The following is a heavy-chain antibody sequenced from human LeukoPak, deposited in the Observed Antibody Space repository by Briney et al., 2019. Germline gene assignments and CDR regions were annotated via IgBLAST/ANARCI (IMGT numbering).Heavy chain of an antibody. D-gene: IGHD3-9*01. V-gene: IGHV3-48*03. CDR1: GFTFSSYE. J-gene: IGHJ4*02. CDR2: ISSSGSTI. Sequence: PGGSLRLSCAASGFTFSSYEMNWVRQAPGKGLEWVSYISSSGSTIYYADSVKGRFTISRDNAKNTVYLQMNSLRAEDTALYFCVRSLTGTDDYWGQGTLVTVSS. CDR3: VRSLTGTDDY.